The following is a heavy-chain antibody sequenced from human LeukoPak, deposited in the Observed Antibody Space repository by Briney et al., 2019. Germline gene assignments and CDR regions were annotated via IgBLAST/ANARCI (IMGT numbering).Heavy chain of an antibody. V-gene: IGHV4-39*01. CDR1: GGSISSSSYY. Sequence: PSETLSLTCTVSGGSISSSSYYWGWIRQPPGKGLEWIGSIYYSGSTYYNPSLKSRVTISVDTSKNQFSLKLSSVTAADTAVYYCASPQGDIAVAGKGFGYWGQGTLVTVSS. J-gene: IGHJ4*02. CDR2: IYYSGST. D-gene: IGHD6-19*01. CDR3: ASPQGDIAVAGKGFGY.